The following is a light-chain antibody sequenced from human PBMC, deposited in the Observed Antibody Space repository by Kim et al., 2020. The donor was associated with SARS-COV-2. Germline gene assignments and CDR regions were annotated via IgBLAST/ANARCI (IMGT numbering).Light chain of an antibody. J-gene: IGLJ1*01. CDR3: QSYDSSLSGSGV. V-gene: IGLV1-40*01. CDR1: SSNIGACYY. CDR2: DNS. Sequence: VTVPCTRRSSNIGACYYVLWYQQPPATAPSPLIHDNSYQPSGLPDLFSGSKSGASAYLAITGLQAEDEADYCFQSYDSSLSGSGVFGTGTKVTVL.